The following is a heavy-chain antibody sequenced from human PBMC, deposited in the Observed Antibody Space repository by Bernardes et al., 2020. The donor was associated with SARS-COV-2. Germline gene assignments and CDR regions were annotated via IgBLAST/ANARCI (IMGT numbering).Heavy chain of an antibody. CDR1: GFTFGNYW. Sequence: GGSLRLCCAASGFTFGNYWMHWVRQAPGKGLVWVSRITRNGNTTNYADSVKGRFTISRDNAKNTLYLQMNSLRVEDTAVYYCSRVLWGSSDFWGQGTLVTVSS. CDR3: SRVLWGSSDF. CDR2: ITRNGNTT. D-gene: IGHD6-6*01. J-gene: IGHJ4*02. V-gene: IGHV3-74*01.